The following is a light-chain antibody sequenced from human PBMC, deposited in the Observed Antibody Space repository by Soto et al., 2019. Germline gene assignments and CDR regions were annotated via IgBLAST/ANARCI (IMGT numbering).Light chain of an antibody. V-gene: IGKV3-11*01. Sequence: EIVMTQSPATLSVSPGERATLSCRASQSVSSYLAWYQQKPGQAPRLLIYDASNRATGIPARFSGSGSGTDFTLTISSLEPEDFAVYSCQQRSNFWTFGQGTKVDIK. CDR1: QSVSSY. J-gene: IGKJ1*01. CDR3: QQRSNFWT. CDR2: DAS.